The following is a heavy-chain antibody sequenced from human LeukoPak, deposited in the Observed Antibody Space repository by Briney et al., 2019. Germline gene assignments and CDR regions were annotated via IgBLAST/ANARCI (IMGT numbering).Heavy chain of an antibody. D-gene: IGHD2-15*01. V-gene: IGHV3-30*04. CDR3: AKGPAPYCSGGSCYSPHWYFDL. J-gene: IGHJ2*01. Sequence: GGSLRLSCAASGFTFSSYAMHWVRQAPGKGLEWVAVISYDGSNKYYADSVKGRFTISRDNSKNTLYLQMNSLRAEDTAVYYCAKGPAPYCSGGSCYSPHWYFDLWGRGTLVTVSS. CDR2: ISYDGSNK. CDR1: GFTFSSYA.